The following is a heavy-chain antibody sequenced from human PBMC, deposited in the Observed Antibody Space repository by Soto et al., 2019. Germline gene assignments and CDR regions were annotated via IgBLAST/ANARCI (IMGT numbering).Heavy chain of an antibody. V-gene: IGHV3-7*01. D-gene: IGHD2-2*01. J-gene: IGHJ4*02. Sequence: GGSLRLSCEASGFTFSSYWMSWVRQAPGKGLEWVANIKQDGSKKYYVDSVKGRFTISRDNAKNSLYLQMDSLRAEDTAVYYCARGTCSSTTCYAIYFDSWGQGTLVTAPQ. CDR3: ARGTCSSTTCYAIYFDS. CDR2: IKQDGSKK. CDR1: GFTFSSYW.